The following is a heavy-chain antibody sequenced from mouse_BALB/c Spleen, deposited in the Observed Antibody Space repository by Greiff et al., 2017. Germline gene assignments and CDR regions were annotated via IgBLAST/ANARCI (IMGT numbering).Heavy chain of an antibody. CDR2: IYPGDGDT. J-gene: IGHJ2*01. D-gene: IGHD2-3*01. CDR1: GYAFSSYW. CDR3: ARLDDPDY. Sequence: VQLQESGAELVRPGSSVKISCKASGYAFSSYWMNWVKQRPGQGLEWIGQIYPGDGDTNYNGKFKGKATLTADKSSSTAYMQLSSLTSEDSAVYFCARLDDPDYWGQGTTLTVSS. V-gene: IGHV1-80*01.